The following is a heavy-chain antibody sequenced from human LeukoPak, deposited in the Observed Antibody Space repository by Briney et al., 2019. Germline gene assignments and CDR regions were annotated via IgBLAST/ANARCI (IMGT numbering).Heavy chain of an antibody. J-gene: IGHJ4*02. CDR2: ISSSSSTI. CDR3: AREYYYDSSGYYSHFDY. Sequence: PGGSLRLSCAASGFTFSSYSMNWVRQAPGKGLEWVSYISSSSSTIYYADSVKGRFTISRDNAKNSLYLQMNSLRAEDTAVYYCAREYYYDSSGYYSHFDYWGQGTLVTVSS. V-gene: IGHV3-48*01. D-gene: IGHD3-22*01. CDR1: GFTFSSYS.